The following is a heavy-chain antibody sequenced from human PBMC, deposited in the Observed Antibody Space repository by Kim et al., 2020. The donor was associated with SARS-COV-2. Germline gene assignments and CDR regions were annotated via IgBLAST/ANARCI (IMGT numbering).Heavy chain of an antibody. V-gene: IGHV3-21*01. D-gene: IGHD1-1*01. Sequence: GGSLRLSCAASGFTFSSYSMNWVRQAPGKGLEWVSSISSSSSYIYYADSVKGRFTISRDNAKNSLYLQMNSLRAEDTAVYYCARDSLPYNWNDAGYFQHWGQGTLVTVSS. CDR2: ISSSSSYI. J-gene: IGHJ1*01. CDR3: ARDSLPYNWNDAGYFQH. CDR1: GFTFSSYS.